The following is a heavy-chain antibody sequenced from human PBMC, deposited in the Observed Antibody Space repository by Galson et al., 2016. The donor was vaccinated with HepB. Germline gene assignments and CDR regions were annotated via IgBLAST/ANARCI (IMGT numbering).Heavy chain of an antibody. CDR2: IIPIFGTA. V-gene: IGHV1-69*13. J-gene: IGHJ6*02. D-gene: IGHD3-10*01. Sequence: SVKVSCKASGGTFSSYAITWVRQASGQGLEWMGGIIPIFGTANYAQKFQGGVTMTADESTNTAYVELSSLRSEDTAVYYCATYSPFTMVRGVTQVMDVWGQGTTVTVSS. CDR3: ATYSPFTMVRGVTQVMDV. CDR1: GGTFSSYA.